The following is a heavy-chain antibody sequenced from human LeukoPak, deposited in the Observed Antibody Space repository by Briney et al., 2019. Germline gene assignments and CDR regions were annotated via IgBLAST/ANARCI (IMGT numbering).Heavy chain of an antibody. J-gene: IGHJ5*02. D-gene: IGHD3-10*01. CDR1: GYTFTSYG. CDR3: ARDLYGSGSSGFDP. V-gene: IGHV1-8*02. CDR2: MNPKSGDT. Sequence: GASVKVSCKASGYTFTSYGISWVRQAAGQGLEWMGWMNPKSGDTGYAQKFQDRVAMTRDTSINTVYMELSSLTSEATAVYYCARDLYGSGSSGFDPWGQGILVTVSS.